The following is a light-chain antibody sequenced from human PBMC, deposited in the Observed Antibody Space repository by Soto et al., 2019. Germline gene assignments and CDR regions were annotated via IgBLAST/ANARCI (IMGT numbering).Light chain of an antibody. Sequence: QSVLTQPPSVSGAPGQRVTISCTGSSSDIGAGYDVHWYQKLPGTAPKLLIYGNTNRPAGVPDRFSGSNSGTSASLTITGLQAEDEADYCCQAYDSRLSGYVFGTGTKLTVL. CDR2: GNT. J-gene: IGLJ1*01. CDR3: QAYDSRLSGYV. CDR1: SSDIGAGYD. V-gene: IGLV1-40*01.